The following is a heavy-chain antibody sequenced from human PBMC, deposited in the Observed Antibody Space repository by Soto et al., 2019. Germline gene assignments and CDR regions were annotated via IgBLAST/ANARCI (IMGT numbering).Heavy chain of an antibody. CDR3: ASRYYDSSGYYTYYFDY. D-gene: IGHD3-22*01. CDR2: ISSSGSTI. V-gene: IGHV3-48*03. CDR1: GFTFSSYE. J-gene: IGHJ4*02. Sequence: GSLRLSCAASGFTFSSYEMNWVRQAPGKGLEWVSYISSSGSTIYSADSVKGRFTISRDNAKNSLYLQMNSLRAEDTAVYYCASRYYDSSGYYTYYFDYWGQGTLVTVSS.